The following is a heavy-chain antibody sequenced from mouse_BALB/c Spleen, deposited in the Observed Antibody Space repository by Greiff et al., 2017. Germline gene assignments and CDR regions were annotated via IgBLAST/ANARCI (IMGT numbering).Heavy chain of an antibody. CDR3: ARSPGFAY. CDR1: GFNIKDTY. CDR2: IDPANGNT. Sequence: VQLQQSGAELVKPGASVKLSCTASGFNIKDTYMHWVKQRPEQGLEWIGRIDPANGNTKYDPKFQGKATITADTSSNTAYLQISSLTSEDTAVYYCARSPGFAYWGQGTLVTVSA. J-gene: IGHJ3*01. V-gene: IGHV14-3*02.